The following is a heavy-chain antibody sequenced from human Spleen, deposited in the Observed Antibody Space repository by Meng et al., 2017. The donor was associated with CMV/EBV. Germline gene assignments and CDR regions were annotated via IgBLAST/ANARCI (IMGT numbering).Heavy chain of an antibody. D-gene: IGHD1-26*01. Sequence: GESLKISCAASGFTFSSYGMHWVRQAPGKGLEWVAVIWYDGSNKYYADSVKGRFTISRDNSKNTLYLQMNSLRAEDTAVYYCAKDLGQYGSSSPDYYYYYGMDVWGQGTTVTVSS. J-gene: IGHJ6*02. CDR3: AKDLGQYGSSSPDYYYYYGMDV. CDR2: IWYDGSNK. CDR1: GFTFSSYG. V-gene: IGHV3-33*06.